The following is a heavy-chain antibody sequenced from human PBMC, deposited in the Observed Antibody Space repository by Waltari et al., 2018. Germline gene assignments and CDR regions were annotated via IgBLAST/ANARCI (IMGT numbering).Heavy chain of an antibody. Sequence: VQLVASGGCLVQPGRSLRLSCATSGFTFDAYAMHWVRQAPGKGLEWVSGISGKRGSIGYADSVKGRFTISRDNAKNSLYLQMNSLRAEDTALYYGAKVDVREWLVYDYWGQGTLVTVSS. CDR3: AKVDVREWLVYDY. V-gene: IGHV3-9*01. J-gene: IGHJ4*02. D-gene: IGHD6-19*01. CDR1: GFTFDAYA. CDR2: ISGKRGSI.